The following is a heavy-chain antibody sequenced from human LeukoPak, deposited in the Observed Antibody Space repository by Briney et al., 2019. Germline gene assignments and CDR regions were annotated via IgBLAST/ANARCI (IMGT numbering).Heavy chain of an antibody. CDR1: GGTFSSYA. D-gene: IGHD2-2*01. CDR3: ARRYCSSTSYRPWDGMDV. V-gene: IGHV1-69*01. CDR2: IIPIFGTA. Sequence: GSSVKVSCKASGGTFSSYAISWVRQAPGQGLEWMGGIIPIFGTANYAQKFQGRVTITADESTSTAYMELSSLRSEDTAVYYCARRYCSSTSYRPWDGMDVWGQGTTVTVSS. J-gene: IGHJ6*02.